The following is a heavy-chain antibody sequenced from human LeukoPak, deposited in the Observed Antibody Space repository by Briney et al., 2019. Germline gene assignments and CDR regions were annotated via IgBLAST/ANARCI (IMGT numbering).Heavy chain of an antibody. D-gene: IGHD3-10*01. CDR3: ARPYHYDSGSRGTAFDI. CDR1: GGSISSSSYY. J-gene: IGHJ3*02. CDR2: IYDGRTT. Sequence: PSETLSLTCTVSGGSISSSSYYWGWIRQPPGKGLEWIASIYDGRTTYYNPSLKSRLTISVDTSKNQFSLKLTSVTAADTAVYYCARPYHYDSGSRGTAFDIWGQGTMVTVSS. V-gene: IGHV4-39*01.